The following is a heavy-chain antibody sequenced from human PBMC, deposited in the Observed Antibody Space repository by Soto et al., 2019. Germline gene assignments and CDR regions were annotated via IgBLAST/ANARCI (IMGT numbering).Heavy chain of an antibody. CDR2: IYHSGST. V-gene: IGHV4-30-2*01. D-gene: IGHD6-13*01. Sequence: QLQLQESGSGLVKPSQTLSLTCAVSGGSISSGGYSWSWIRQPPGKGLEWIGYIYHSGSTYYTPSLQSRVTISVDRSKNQFPLKLSSVTAADTAVDYCAISFGSSLNNYYYYGMDVWGQGTTVTVSS. CDR3: AISFGSSLNNYYYYGMDV. J-gene: IGHJ6*02. CDR1: GGSISSGGYS.